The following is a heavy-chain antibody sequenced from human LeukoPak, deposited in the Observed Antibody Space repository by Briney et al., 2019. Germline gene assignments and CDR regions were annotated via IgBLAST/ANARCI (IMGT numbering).Heavy chain of an antibody. CDR1: GFTFSSYA. D-gene: IGHD6-13*01. Sequence: GGSLRLSCAASGFTFSSYAMSWVRQAPGKGLEWVSGISDSGDRAHYADSVKGRFTISRDNSKNTLYLQMNSLRAEDTAVYYCARDPVRAAAAGYYYYMDVWGKGTTVTVSS. CDR2: ISDSGDRA. J-gene: IGHJ6*03. CDR3: ARDPVRAAAAGYYYYMDV. V-gene: IGHV3-23*01.